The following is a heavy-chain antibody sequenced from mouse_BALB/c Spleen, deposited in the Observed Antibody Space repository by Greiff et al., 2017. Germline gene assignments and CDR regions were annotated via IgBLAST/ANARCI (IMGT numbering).Heavy chain of an antibody. V-gene: IGHV5-9-4*01. D-gene: IGHD1-2*01. Sequence: EVKVVESGGGLVKPGGSLKLSCAASGFTFSSYAMSWVRQSPEKRLEWVAEISSGGSYTYYPDTVTGRFTISRDNAKNTLYLEMSSLRSEDTAMYYCARGGTTATPYAMDYWGQGTSVTVSS. J-gene: IGHJ4*01. CDR3: ARGGTTATPYAMDY. CDR1: GFTFSSYA. CDR2: ISSGGSYT.